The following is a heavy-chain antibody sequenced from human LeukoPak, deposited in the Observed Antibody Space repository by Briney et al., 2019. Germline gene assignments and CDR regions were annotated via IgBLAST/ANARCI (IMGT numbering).Heavy chain of an antibody. D-gene: IGHD1-26*01. J-gene: IGHJ4*02. Sequence: ASVKVSCKASGYTFTGYDINWVRQATGQGLEWMGWMNPNSGNTGYAQKFQGRVTMTRDTSTSTVYMELSSLRSEDTAVYYCARAGPRGSYYLVLFYWGQGTLVTVSS. V-gene: IGHV1-8*02. CDR2: MNPNSGNT. CDR3: ARAGPRGSYYLVLFY. CDR1: GYTFTGYD.